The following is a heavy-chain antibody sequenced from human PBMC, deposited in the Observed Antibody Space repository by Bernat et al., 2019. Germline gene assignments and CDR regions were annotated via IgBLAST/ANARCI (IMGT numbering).Heavy chain of an antibody. CDR2: ISGSGGST. CDR3: ASRPPIVVVPAAT. J-gene: IGHJ6*04. CDR1: GFTFSSYA. Sequence: EVQLLESGGGLVQPGGSLRLSCAASGFTFSSYAMSWVRQAPGKGLEWVSAISGSGGSTYYANSVKGRFTSSRDNSKNTLYLKLNSLRAEDTAVYYCASRPPIVVVPAATWGKGTTVTVSA. V-gene: IGHV3-23*01. D-gene: IGHD2-2*01.